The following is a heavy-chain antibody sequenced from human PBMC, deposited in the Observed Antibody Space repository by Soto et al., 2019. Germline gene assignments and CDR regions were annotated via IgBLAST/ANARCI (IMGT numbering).Heavy chain of an antibody. V-gene: IGHV3-30-3*01. CDR3: ARDGQQLVRPYNWFDP. Sequence: GSLRLSCAASGLTFSSYAMHWVRQAPGKGLERVAVISYDGSNKYYADSVKGRSTISRDNSKNTLYLQMNSLRAEDTAVYYCARDGQQLVRPYNWFDPWGQGTLVTVSS. CDR1: GLTFSSYA. CDR2: ISYDGSNK. D-gene: IGHD6-13*01. J-gene: IGHJ5*02.